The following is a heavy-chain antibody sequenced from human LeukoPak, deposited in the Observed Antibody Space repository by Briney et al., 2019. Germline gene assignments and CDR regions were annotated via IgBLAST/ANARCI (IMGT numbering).Heavy chain of an antibody. V-gene: IGHV3-30*18. Sequence: GRSLRLSCAASGFTFSTYGMHWVRQAPGKGLEWVAVISYDGSNKYYADSVKGRFTIYRDNSKNTLYLQMNSLRAEDTAVYYCAKDVGQKGLIAALDYWGQGTLVTVSS. CDR3: AKDVGQKGLIAALDY. CDR2: ISYDGSNK. D-gene: IGHD6-13*01. CDR1: GFTFSTYG. J-gene: IGHJ4*02.